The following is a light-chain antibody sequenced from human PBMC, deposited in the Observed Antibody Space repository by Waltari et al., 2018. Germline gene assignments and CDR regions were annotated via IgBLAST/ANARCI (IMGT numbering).Light chain of an antibody. CDR2: AAS. V-gene: IGKV1-8*01. CDR3: QQYYSYPRT. Sequence: AIRMTQSPSSLSASTGDRVTITCRASQGISRYLACYQPKPGKAPKHLIYAASHLQSGVPSRFSGSVTGTDFTLTISGLQAEDFATYYCQQYYSYPRTFGQGTKVEIK. J-gene: IGKJ1*01. CDR1: QGISRY.